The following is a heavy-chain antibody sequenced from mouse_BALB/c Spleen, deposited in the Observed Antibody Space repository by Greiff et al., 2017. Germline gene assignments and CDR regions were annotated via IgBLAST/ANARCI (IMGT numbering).Heavy chain of an antibody. Sequence: EVHLVESGPGLVKPSQSLSLTCSVTGYSITSGYYWNWIRQFPGNKLEWMGYISYDGSNNYNPSLKNRISITRDTSKNQFFLKLNSVTTEDTATYYCAREPYWGQGTLVTVSA. V-gene: IGHV3-6*02. CDR3: AREPY. CDR2: ISYDGSN. J-gene: IGHJ3*01. CDR1: GYSITSGYY.